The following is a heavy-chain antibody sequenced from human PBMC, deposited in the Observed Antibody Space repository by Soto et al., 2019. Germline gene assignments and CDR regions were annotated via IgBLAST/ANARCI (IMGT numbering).Heavy chain of an antibody. CDR3: ARDFVIVGATRGSD. CDR1: GFTFSSYA. Sequence: QVQLVESGGVVGQPGRSLRLSCAASGFTFSSYAMHWVRQAPGKGLEWVAVISYDGSNKYYADSVKGRFTISRDNSKNTLYLQMNSRRAEDTAVYYCARDFVIVGATRGSDWGQGTLVTVSS. D-gene: IGHD1-26*01. J-gene: IGHJ4*02. CDR2: ISYDGSNK. V-gene: IGHV3-30-3*01.